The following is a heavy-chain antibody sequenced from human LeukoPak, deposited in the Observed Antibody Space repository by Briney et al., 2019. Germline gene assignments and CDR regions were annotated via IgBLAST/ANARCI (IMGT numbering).Heavy chain of an antibody. CDR2: ISNSGGST. CDR3: TTRERVVVTDY. J-gene: IGHJ4*02. V-gene: IGHV3-23*01. D-gene: IGHD2-21*02. CDR1: GFTFSSCA. Sequence: GGSLRLSCAASGFTFSSCAMTWVRQAPGKGLEWVSAISNSGGSTYNADSVKGRFIISRDNSKSTLYLQMNSLRAEDTAVYYCTTRERVVVTDYWGQGTLVTISS.